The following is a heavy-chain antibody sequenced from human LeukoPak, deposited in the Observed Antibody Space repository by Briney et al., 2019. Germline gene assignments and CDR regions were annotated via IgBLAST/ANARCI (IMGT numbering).Heavy chain of an antibody. J-gene: IGHJ4*02. CDR1: GFTFSDYY. Sequence: GGSLILSCAASGFTFSDYYMSWIRQAPGKGLEWVSYISSSSSYTNYADSVKGRFTISRDNAKNSLYLQMNSLRAEDTAVYYCARWELGYSLDYWGQGTLVTVSS. V-gene: IGHV3-11*03. CDR3: ARWELGYSLDY. D-gene: IGHD5-18*01. CDR2: ISSSSSYT.